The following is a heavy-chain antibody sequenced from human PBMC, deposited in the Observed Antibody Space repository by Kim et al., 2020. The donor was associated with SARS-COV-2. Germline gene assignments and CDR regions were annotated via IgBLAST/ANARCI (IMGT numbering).Heavy chain of an antibody. D-gene: IGHD6-13*01. J-gene: IGHJ3*02. CDR2: ISSNGGST. V-gene: IGHV3-64D*09. CDR1: GFTFSSYA. Sequence: GGSLRLSCSASGFTFSSYAMHWVRQAPGKGLEYVSAISSNGGSTYYADSVKGRFTISRDNSKNTLYLQMSSLRAEDTAVYYCVKLSAAAGTYDAFDIWGQGTMVTVSS. CDR3: VKLSAAAGTYDAFDI.